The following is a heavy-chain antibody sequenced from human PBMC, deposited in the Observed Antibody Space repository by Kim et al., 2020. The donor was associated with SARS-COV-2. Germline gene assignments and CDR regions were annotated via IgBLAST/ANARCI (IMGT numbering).Heavy chain of an antibody. V-gene: IGHV1-2*05. Sequence: ASVKVSCKASGYTFTGYYMHWVRQAPGQGLEWMGRINPNSGGTNYAQKFQGRVTMTRDTSISTAYMELSRLRSDDTVVYYCARGETYYDILTGYHSALDYGMDVWGQGTTVTVSS. CDR3: ARGETYYDILTGYHSALDYGMDV. D-gene: IGHD3-9*01. CDR1: GYTFTGYY. J-gene: IGHJ6*02. CDR2: INPNSGGT.